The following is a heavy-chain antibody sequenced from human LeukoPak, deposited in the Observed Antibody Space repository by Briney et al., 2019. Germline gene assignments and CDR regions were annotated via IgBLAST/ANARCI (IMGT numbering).Heavy chain of an antibody. CDR1: GGSISSSNW. CDR3: ARGYYYFDY. D-gene: IGHD2-21*01. Sequence: SETLSLICAVSGGSISSSNWWSWVRQPPGKGLEWIGEIYHSGSTNYNPSLKSRVTISVDTSKRQFSLKLSSVTAADTAVYYCARGYYYFDYWGQGTLVTVSS. CDR2: IYHSGST. J-gene: IGHJ4*02. V-gene: IGHV4-4*02.